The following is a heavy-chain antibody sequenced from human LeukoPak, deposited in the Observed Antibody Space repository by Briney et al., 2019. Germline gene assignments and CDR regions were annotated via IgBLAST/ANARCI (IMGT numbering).Heavy chain of an antibody. CDR2: ISAYNGDT. V-gene: IGHV1-18*01. D-gene: IGHD6-19*01. CDR3: ARGHSSTDPPI. J-gene: IGHJ4*02. CDR1: GFTFSNYG. Sequence: ASVKVSCKASGFTFSNYGISWVRQAPGQGLEWMGWISAYNGDTNYAQRLQGRVTMTTDTSTSTAYMELRSLRSDDTAVYYCARGHSSTDPPIWGQGTLVTVSS.